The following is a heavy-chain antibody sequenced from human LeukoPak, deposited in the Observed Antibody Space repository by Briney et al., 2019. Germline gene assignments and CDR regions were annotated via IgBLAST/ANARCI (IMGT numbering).Heavy chain of an antibody. Sequence: SETLSLTCTVSGGSISSYYWSWIRQPPGKGLEWIGTISYTGSTHYNPSLKSRVSISVDTSKNQFSLKLSAVTAADTAVYYCARLSDILTTYDYWGQGTLVTVSS. J-gene: IGHJ4*02. CDR3: ARLSDILTTYDY. CDR2: ISYTGST. D-gene: IGHD3-9*01. CDR1: GGSISSYY. V-gene: IGHV4-59*04.